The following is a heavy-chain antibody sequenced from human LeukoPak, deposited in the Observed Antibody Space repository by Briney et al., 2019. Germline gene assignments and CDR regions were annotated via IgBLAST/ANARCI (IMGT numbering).Heavy chain of an antibody. J-gene: IGHJ3*02. CDR3: ARDVSYYDSSPDAFDI. CDR2: INAGNGNT. CDR1: GYTFTSYA. V-gene: IGHV1-3*01. Sequence: ASVKVSCEASGYTFTSYAMHWVRQAPGQRLEWMGWINAGNGNTKYSQKFQGRVTITRDTSASTAYMELRSLRSDDTAVYYCARDVSYYDSSPDAFDIWGQGTMVTVSS. D-gene: IGHD3-22*01.